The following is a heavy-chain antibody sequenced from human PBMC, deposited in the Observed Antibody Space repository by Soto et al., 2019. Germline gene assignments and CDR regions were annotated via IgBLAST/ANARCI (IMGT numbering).Heavy chain of an antibody. CDR2: IYYNGST. Sequence: PSETLSLTCTVSGGSISSGGYYWSWIRQHPGKGLEWIGYIYYNGSTYYNPSLKSRVTISVDTSKNQFSLKLSSVTAADTAVYYCAALRGYSYGLVFSSFDYWGQGTLVTVSS. CDR3: AALRGYSYGLVFSSFDY. V-gene: IGHV4-31*03. J-gene: IGHJ4*02. CDR1: GGSISSGGYY. D-gene: IGHD5-18*01.